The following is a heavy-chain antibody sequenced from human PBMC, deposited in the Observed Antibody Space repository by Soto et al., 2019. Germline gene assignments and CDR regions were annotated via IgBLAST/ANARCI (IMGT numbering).Heavy chain of an antibody. CDR1: GGSISSGGYY. CDR3: ARGPLYYGSGGPLVYYGMDV. D-gene: IGHD3-10*01. Sequence: PSDTLSLTCIVSGGSISSGGYYWSWIRQHPGKGLEWIGYIYYSGSTYYNPSLKSRVTISVDTSKNQFSLKLSSVTAADTAVYYCARGPLYYGSGGPLVYYGMDVWGQGTTVTVSS. CDR2: IYYSGST. V-gene: IGHV4-31*03. J-gene: IGHJ6*02.